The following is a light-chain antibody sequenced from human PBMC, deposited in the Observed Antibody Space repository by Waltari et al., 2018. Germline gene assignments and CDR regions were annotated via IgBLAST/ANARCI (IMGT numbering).Light chain of an antibody. CDR3: SSRASGDTHVV. Sequence: SSELTQDPTVSVALGQTVRITCQGDSLRNFYASWYQQEPGQAPILVMYGKNSRPSGIPDRFSGSSSGDTASLTITGAQAEDDADYFCSSRASGDTHVVFGGGTKVTVL. CDR2: GKN. CDR1: SLRNFY. J-gene: IGLJ3*02. V-gene: IGLV3-19*01.